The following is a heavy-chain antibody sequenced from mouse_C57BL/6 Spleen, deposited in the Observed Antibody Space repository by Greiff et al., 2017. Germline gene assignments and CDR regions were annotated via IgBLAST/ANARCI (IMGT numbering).Heavy chain of an antibody. Sequence: VQGVESGAELVRPGASVKLSCKASGYTFTDYYINWVKQRPGQGLEWIARIYPGSGNTYYNEKFKGKATLTAEKSSSTAYMQLSSLTSEDSAVYCCALYDGYLYYAMDYWGQGTSVTVSS. CDR2: IYPGSGNT. CDR3: ALYDGYLYYAMDY. J-gene: IGHJ4*01. V-gene: IGHV1-76*01. CDR1: GYTFTDYY. D-gene: IGHD2-3*01.